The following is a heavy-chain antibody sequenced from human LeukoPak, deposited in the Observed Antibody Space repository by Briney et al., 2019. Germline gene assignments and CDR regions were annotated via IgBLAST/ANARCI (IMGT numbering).Heavy chain of an antibody. CDR1: GGSFSSGSYY. CDR2: IYTSGST. J-gene: IGHJ4*02. V-gene: IGHV4-61*02. D-gene: IGHD6-6*01. CDR3: ARVSARPYYFDY. Sequence: SQTLSLPFTVPGGSFSSGSYYWSWIRQPPGKGLERIGRIYTSGSTNYNPSLKSRVTISVDTSKNQFSLKLSSVTAADTAVYYCARVSARPYYFDYWGQGTLVTVSS.